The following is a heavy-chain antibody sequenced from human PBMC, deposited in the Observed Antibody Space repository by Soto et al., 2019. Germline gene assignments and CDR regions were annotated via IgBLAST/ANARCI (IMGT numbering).Heavy chain of an antibody. J-gene: IGHJ4*02. CDR2: IDPGDSNI. CDR1: GYIFSDYW. Sequence: GESLKISCKGSGYIFSDYWITWVRQMPGKGLEWMGRIDPGDSNIDYSPSFQGHVTMSTDMSISTAYLQWSSLKASDTAMYYCARLVSSGYYYNYWGQGXLVTVSS. V-gene: IGHV5-10-1*01. CDR3: ARLVSSGYYYNY. D-gene: IGHD3-22*01.